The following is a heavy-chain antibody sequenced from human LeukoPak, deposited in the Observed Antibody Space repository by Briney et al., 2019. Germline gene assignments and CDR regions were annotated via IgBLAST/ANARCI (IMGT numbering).Heavy chain of an antibody. CDR3: AKVPYYYGSGSYYNADY. D-gene: IGHD3-10*01. Sequence: GGSLRLSCAASRFTFSSYAMSWVRQAPGKGLEWVSAISGSGGSTYYADSVKGRFTISRDNSKNTLYLQMNSLRAEDTAVYYCAKVPYYYGSGSYYNADYWGQGTLVTVSS. CDR1: RFTFSSYA. J-gene: IGHJ4*02. V-gene: IGHV3-23*01. CDR2: ISGSGGST.